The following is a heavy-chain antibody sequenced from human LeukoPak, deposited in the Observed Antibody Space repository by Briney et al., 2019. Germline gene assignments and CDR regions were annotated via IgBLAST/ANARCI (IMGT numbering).Heavy chain of an antibody. CDR3: AKDPYGDDYNYSLDY. D-gene: IGHD4-17*01. CDR2: VSGRGSRT. J-gene: IGHJ4*02. V-gene: IGHV3-23*01. Sequence: GGSLRLSCAASGFTFSNYAMSWVRQAPGKWLEWVSAVSGRGSRTFYAESVKGRFTISRDNSQNTLYLQMHSLRAEDTAVYYCAKDPYGDDYNYSLDYWGQGTLVTV. CDR1: GFTFSNYA.